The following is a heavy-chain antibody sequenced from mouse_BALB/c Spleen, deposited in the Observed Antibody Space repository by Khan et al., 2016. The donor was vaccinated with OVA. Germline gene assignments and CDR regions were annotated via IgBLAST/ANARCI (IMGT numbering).Heavy chain of an antibody. CDR2: IWTGGGT. CDR1: GFSLTSYD. D-gene: IGHD1-1*01. Sequence: VKLEESGPGLVAPSQSLSITCTVSGFSLTSYDISWIRQPPGKGLEWLGVIWTGGGTNYNSAFMSRLSISKDNSKSHVFLKMNSLQKDDTAMYYCVRRGNYYGSFYWYFDVWGAGTTVTVSS. CDR3: VRRGNYYGSFYWYFDV. V-gene: IGHV2-9-2*01. J-gene: IGHJ1*01.